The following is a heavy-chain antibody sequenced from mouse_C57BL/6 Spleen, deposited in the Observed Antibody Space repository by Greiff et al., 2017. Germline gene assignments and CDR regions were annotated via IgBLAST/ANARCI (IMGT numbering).Heavy chain of an antibody. D-gene: IGHD2-4*01. J-gene: IGHJ2*01. Sequence: VQLQQSGAELVRPGASVKLSCKASGYTFTDYYINWVKQRPGQGLEWIARIYPGSGNTYYNEKFKGKATLTAEKSSSTAYMQLSSLTSEDSAVYFCARENDYDGYFDYWGQGTTLTVSS. CDR3: ARENDYDGYFDY. V-gene: IGHV1-76*01. CDR2: IYPGSGNT. CDR1: GYTFTDYY.